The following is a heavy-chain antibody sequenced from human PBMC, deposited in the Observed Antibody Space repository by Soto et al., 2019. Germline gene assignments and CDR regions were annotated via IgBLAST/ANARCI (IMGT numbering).Heavy chain of an antibody. V-gene: IGHV3-21*01. J-gene: IGHJ5*02. Sequence: GGSLRLSCAASGFTFSSYSMNWVRQDPGKGLEWVSSISSSSSYIYYADSVKGRFTISRDNAKNSLYLQMNSLRAEDTAVYYCARDTYFYGSGSYGPWGQGTLVTVSS. CDR1: GFTFSSYS. D-gene: IGHD3-10*01. CDR2: ISSSSSYI. CDR3: ARDTYFYGSGSYGP.